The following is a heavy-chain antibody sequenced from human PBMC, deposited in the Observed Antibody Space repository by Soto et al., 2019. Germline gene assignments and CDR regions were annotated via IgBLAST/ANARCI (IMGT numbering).Heavy chain of an antibody. Sequence: PSETLSLTCAVSGCSISSGGYSWSWIRQPPGKGLEWIGYIYHSGSTYYNPSLKSRVTTSVDTSKNQFSLKQSSVTAADTAVYYCAGWRYNWRNYYGSGSYLYGMDVWGQGTTVTV. CDR2: IYHSGST. V-gene: IGHV4-30-2*01. CDR3: AGWRYNWRNYYGSGSYLYGMDV. CDR1: GCSISSGGYS. D-gene: IGHD3-10*01. J-gene: IGHJ6*02.